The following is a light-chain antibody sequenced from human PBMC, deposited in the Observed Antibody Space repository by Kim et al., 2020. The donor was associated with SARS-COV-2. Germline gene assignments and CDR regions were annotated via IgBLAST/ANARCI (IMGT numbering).Light chain of an antibody. V-gene: IGLV7-43*01. Sequence: QAVVTQEPSLTVSPGGTITLTCASTTGAVTSGNYPSWFQQKPGQVPRALIHGTSNNHSWTPARFSGSLLGGKAALTLSAVQPEDEAEYYCLLFSGGGYVFGAGTKVTVL. CDR3: LLFSGGGYV. CDR1: TGAVTSGNY. J-gene: IGLJ1*01. CDR2: GTS.